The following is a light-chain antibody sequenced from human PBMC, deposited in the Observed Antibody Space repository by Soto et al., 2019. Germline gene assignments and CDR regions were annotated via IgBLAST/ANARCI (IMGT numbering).Light chain of an antibody. CDR3: QQYNSYSWT. J-gene: IGKJ1*01. CDR2: KAS. Sequence: DIQMTQSPSTLSASVGDRVTITCRASQSISSWLAWYQQKPGKAPKLLIYKASSLESGLPSMFSGSGSGTEFTLTISSLQPDDFATYYCQQYNSYSWTFGQGTKVEIK. V-gene: IGKV1-5*03. CDR1: QSISSW.